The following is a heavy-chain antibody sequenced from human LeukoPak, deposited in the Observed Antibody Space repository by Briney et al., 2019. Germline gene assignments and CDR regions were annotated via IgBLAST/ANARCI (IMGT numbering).Heavy chain of an antibody. D-gene: IGHD3-10*01. J-gene: IGHJ4*02. CDR1: GFTFSSYD. Sequence: GGSLRLSCAASGFTFSSYDMKWLRQAPGKGLEGVSYISSSGSTIYYADSVKGRFTISRDNAKNSLYLQMNSLRAEDTAVYYCARLQLRFGESYWGQGTLVTVSS. CDR2: ISSSGSTI. V-gene: IGHV3-48*03. CDR3: ARLQLRFGESY.